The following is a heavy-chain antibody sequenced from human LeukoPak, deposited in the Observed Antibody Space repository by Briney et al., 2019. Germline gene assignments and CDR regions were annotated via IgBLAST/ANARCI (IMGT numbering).Heavy chain of an antibody. CDR3: ARFSSSWYYFDY. CDR1: GYTFTSYG. J-gene: IGHJ4*02. Sequence: ASVKVSCKASGYTFTSYGISWVRQAPGQGLEWMGWISAYNGNTNYAQKLQGRVTMTTDTSTSTAYMELRSLRSDGTAVYYCARFSSSWYYFDYWGQGTLVTVSS. CDR2: ISAYNGNT. D-gene: IGHD6-13*01. V-gene: IGHV1-18*01.